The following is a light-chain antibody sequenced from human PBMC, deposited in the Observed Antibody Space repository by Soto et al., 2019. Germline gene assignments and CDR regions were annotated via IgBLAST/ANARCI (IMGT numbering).Light chain of an antibody. CDR3: QQRSNFMYT. CDR2: DAS. V-gene: IGKV3-11*01. J-gene: IGKJ2*01. Sequence: EIVLTQSPATLSLSPGERVTLSCRASQSVNNFLAWYQQRPGQAPRLLIYDASHRATGIPARFSGSGSGTDFTLTISSLEPEDFAVYYCQQRSNFMYTFGQGTKLELK. CDR1: QSVNNF.